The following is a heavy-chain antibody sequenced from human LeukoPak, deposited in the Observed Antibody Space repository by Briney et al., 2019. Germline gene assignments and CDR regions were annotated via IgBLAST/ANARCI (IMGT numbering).Heavy chain of an antibody. V-gene: IGHV1-2*02. CDR3: ARANFLYCSSSTCLFDY. Sequence: ASVKVPCKASGYTFTDYYMHWVRQAPGQGFEWMGWINPNDGDTNYAQKFQGRVTMTRDTSISTAHMEVSRLRSDDTAVYYCARANFLYCSSSTCLFDYWGQGTLATVSS. CDR1: GYTFTDYY. J-gene: IGHJ4*02. D-gene: IGHD2-2*01. CDR2: INPNDGDT.